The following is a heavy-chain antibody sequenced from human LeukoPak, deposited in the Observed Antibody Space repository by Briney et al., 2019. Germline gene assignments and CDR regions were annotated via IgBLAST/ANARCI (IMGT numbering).Heavy chain of an antibody. V-gene: IGHV3-21*01. CDR3: ARVALGSSSTSCGY. Sequence: PGGSLRLSXAASGFTFSSYSMNWVCQAPGRGVEWVSSISSSSSYIYYADSVKGRFTISRDNAKNSLYLQMNSLRAEDTAVYYCARVALGSSSTSCGYWGQGTLVTVSS. D-gene: IGHD2-2*01. J-gene: IGHJ4*02. CDR1: GFTFSSYS. CDR2: ISSSSSYI.